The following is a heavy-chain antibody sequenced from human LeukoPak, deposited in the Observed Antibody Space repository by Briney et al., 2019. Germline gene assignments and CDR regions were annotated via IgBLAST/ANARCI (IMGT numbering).Heavy chain of an antibody. D-gene: IGHD3-22*01. CDR3: AKESENHYYDSSGYSDFDY. CDR2: ISGSGGST. V-gene: IGHV3-23*01. Sequence: TGGSLRLSCAASGFTFSSYAMSWVRQAPGKGLEWVSGISGSGGSTYYADSVKGRFTISRDNSKNTLYLQMNSLRAEDTAVYYCAKESENHYYDSSGYSDFDYWGQGTLVTVSS. J-gene: IGHJ4*02. CDR1: GFTFSSYA.